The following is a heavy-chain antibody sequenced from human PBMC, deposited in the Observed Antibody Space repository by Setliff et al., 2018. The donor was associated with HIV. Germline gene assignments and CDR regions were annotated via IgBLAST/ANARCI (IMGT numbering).Heavy chain of an antibody. Sequence: GGSLRLSCAASGFTFSAHQMSWVRQAPGKGLEWVSGINWNGGSTGYADSVKGRFTISRGNAKNSLFLQMNSLRAEDTALYYCARDTTYYDMSGYSYMDVWGKGTTVTVSS. CDR1: GFTFSAHQ. V-gene: IGHV3-20*04. J-gene: IGHJ6*03. CDR3: ARDTTYYDMSGYSYMDV. CDR2: INWNGGST. D-gene: IGHD3-9*01.